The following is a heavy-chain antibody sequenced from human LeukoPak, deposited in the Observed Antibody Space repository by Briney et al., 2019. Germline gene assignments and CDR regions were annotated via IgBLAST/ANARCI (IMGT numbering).Heavy chain of an antibody. Sequence: SQTLSLTCTVSGGSISSGGYYRSSIRQHPGKGLEWIGYIYYGGSTYYNPSLKSRVTISVDTSKNQFSLKLSSVTAADTAVYYCARGYCSGGSCYSGLFDYWGQGTLVTVSS. CDR2: IYYGGST. J-gene: IGHJ4*02. CDR3: ARGYCSGGSCYSGLFDY. V-gene: IGHV4-31*03. D-gene: IGHD2-15*01. CDR1: GGSISSGGYY.